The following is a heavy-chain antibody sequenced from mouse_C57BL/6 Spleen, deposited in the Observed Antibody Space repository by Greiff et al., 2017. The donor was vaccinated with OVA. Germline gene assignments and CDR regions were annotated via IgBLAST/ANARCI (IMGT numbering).Heavy chain of an antibody. CDR1: GFTFSSYA. J-gene: IGHJ2*01. Sequence: EVKLQESGGGLVKPGGSLKLSCAASGFTFSSYAMSWVRQTPEQRLEWVATISDGGSYTYYPANFKGRFTISRDNAKNNLYLQMSHLKSEDTAMYYCAVITTGFDDWGQGTTLTVSA. V-gene: IGHV5-4*03. CDR3: AVITTGFDD. D-gene: IGHD1-1*01. CDR2: ISDGGSYT.